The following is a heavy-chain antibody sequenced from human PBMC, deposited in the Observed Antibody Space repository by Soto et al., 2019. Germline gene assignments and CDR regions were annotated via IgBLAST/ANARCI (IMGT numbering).Heavy chain of an antibody. V-gene: IGHV3-23*01. CDR1: GFSFGDYG. D-gene: IGHD1-1*01. Sequence: EVQLSQSGGGLVQRGGSLRLSCEGSGFSFGDYGINWVRQAPGKGLEWVSGISGSGNQIDYSDSVEGRFTISRDNSKNTVFLQMNGLSAGDTAVYFCAKNQDWNRPDPGAFDVWGQGTTVTVYS. J-gene: IGHJ3*01. CDR2: ISGSGNQI. CDR3: AKNQDWNRPDPGAFDV.